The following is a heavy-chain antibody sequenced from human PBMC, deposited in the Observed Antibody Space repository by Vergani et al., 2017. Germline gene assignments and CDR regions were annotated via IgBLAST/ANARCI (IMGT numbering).Heavy chain of an antibody. D-gene: IGHD3-16*01. V-gene: IGHV1-18*01. J-gene: IGHJ4*02. CDR2: SSPSNGNT. CDR1: GYTFPSYG. Sequence: QVQLVQSGIEVKKPGASVTVSCKASGYTFPSYGVTWVRQAPGQGLEWMGWSSPSNGNTNYAQKIQGRVTMTTDISSSAAYMELRSLKSDDTAIYYCARDRGGGYLDDWGQGTLVIVAS. CDR3: ARDRGGGYLDD.